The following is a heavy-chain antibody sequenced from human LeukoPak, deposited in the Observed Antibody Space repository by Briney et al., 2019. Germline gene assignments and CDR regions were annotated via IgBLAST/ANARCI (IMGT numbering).Heavy chain of an antibody. Sequence: SETLSLTCTVSGGSISSSSYYWGWIRQPPGKGLEWIGSIYYSGSTYYNPSLKSRVTISVDKSKNQFSLKLSSVTAADTAVYYCARGACGGDCYWVAEYFQHWGQGTLVTVSS. CDR3: ARGACGGDCYWVAEYFQH. V-gene: IGHV4-39*07. D-gene: IGHD2-21*02. CDR2: IYYSGST. J-gene: IGHJ1*01. CDR1: GGSISSSSYY.